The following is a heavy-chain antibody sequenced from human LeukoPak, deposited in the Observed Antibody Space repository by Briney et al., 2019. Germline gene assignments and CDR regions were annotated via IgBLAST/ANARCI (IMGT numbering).Heavy chain of an antibody. CDR1: GFTFSSYG. D-gene: IGHD1-26*01. V-gene: IGHV3-30*03. CDR2: ISYDGSNK. J-gene: IGHJ5*02. Sequence: GGSLRLSCAASGFTFSSYGMHWVRQAPGKGLEWVAVISYDGSNKYYADSVKGRFTISRDNSKNTLYLQMNSLRAEDTAVYYCARDRSPAFDPWGQGTLVTVSS. CDR3: ARDRSPAFDP.